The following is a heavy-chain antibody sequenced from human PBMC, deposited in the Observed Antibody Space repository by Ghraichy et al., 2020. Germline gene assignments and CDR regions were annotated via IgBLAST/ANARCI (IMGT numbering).Heavy chain of an antibody. CDR1: GASINTYF. Sequence: SETLSLTCTVHGASINTYFWSWIRQPAGKGLEWIGRVYSSETTNYNPSLKSRVTMSLDTPNNRFSLRLTSVTAADTAVYYCVKDGTYFYEIGNNHVLDIWGQGTMVTISS. V-gene: IGHV4-4*07. D-gene: IGHD5/OR15-5a*01. J-gene: IGHJ3*02. CDR3: VKDGTYFYEIGNNHVLDI. CDR2: VYSSETT.